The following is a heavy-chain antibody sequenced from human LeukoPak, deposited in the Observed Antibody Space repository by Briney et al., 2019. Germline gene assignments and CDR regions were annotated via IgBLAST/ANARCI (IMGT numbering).Heavy chain of an antibody. D-gene: IGHD3-22*01. CDR2: IKQDGSEK. Sequence: GGSLRLSCAASGFTFSSYWMSWVRQAPGKGLEWVANIKQDGSEKYYVDSVKGRFTISRDNAKNSLYLQMNSLRAEDTAVYYCAREGRGYKVAKFDYWGQGTLDTVSS. CDR3: AREGRGYKVAKFDY. J-gene: IGHJ4*02. V-gene: IGHV3-7*01. CDR1: GFTFSSYW.